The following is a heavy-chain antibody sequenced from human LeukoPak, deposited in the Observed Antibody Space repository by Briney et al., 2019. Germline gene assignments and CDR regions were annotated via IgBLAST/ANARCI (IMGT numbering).Heavy chain of an antibody. V-gene: IGHV3-30*04. J-gene: IGHJ4*02. D-gene: IGHD2-8*01. Sequence: QTGGSLRLSCAASGFTFTNYAMHWVRQAPGKGLDWMAVISYDASKKYYADSVKGRFTISRDNSKNTLYLQMSSLRADDTAVYYCARDRPNGVYGDLGYWGQGTLVSVSS. CDR1: GFTFTNYA. CDR2: ISYDASKK. CDR3: ARDRPNGVYGDLGY.